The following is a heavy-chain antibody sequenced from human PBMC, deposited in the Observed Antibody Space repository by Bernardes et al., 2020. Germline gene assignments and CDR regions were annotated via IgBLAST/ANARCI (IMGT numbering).Heavy chain of an antibody. Sequence: WETLSLTCAVYGGSFSGYYWSWIRQPPGKGLEWIGEIKHSGSTNYNPSLKSRVTISVDTSKNQFSLKLSSVTAADTAVYYCARGHPGSYYNGLCAFDIWGQGTIVTVSS. D-gene: IGHD3-10*01. J-gene: IGHJ3*02. CDR1: GGSFSGYY. V-gene: IGHV4-34*01. CDR2: IKHSGST. CDR3: ARGHPGSYYNGLCAFDI.